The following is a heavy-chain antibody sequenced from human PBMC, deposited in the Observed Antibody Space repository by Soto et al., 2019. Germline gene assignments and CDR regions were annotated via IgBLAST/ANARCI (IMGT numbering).Heavy chain of an antibody. CDR3: ARGGWYDILTGYYNHWYFDL. D-gene: IGHD3-9*01. CDR2: IYYSGST. Sequence: QLQLQESGPGLVKPSETLSLTCTVSGGSISSSSYYWGWIRQPPGKGLEWIGSIYYSGSTYYNPSLKSRVTISVDTSKNQFSLKLSSVTAADTAVYYCARGGWYDILTGYYNHWYFDLWGRGTLVTVSS. J-gene: IGHJ2*01. CDR1: GGSISSSSYY. V-gene: IGHV4-39*01.